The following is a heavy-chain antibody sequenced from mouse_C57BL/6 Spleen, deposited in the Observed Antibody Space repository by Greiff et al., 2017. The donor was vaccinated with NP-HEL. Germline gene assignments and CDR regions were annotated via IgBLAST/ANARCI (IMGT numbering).Heavy chain of an antibody. CDR1: GYTFTSYW. CDR3: ARLITTVVEGAWFAY. J-gene: IGHJ3*01. D-gene: IGHD1-1*01. Sequence: QVQLQQSGAELVRPGSSVKLSCKASGYTFTSYWMHWVKQRPIQGLEWIGNIDPSDSETHYNQKFKDKATLTVDKSSSTAYMQLSSLTSEDSAVYYCARLITTVVEGAWFAYWGQGTLVTVSA. CDR2: IDPSDSET. V-gene: IGHV1-52*01.